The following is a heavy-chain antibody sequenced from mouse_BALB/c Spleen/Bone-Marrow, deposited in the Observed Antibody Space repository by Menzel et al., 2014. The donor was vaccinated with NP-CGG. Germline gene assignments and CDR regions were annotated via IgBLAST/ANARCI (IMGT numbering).Heavy chain of an antibody. CDR2: ISNGGGNT. D-gene: IGHD4-1*01. J-gene: IGHJ2*01. Sequence: EVQLVESGGGLVQPGGSLKLSCAASGFTFSSYTMSWVRLTPEKRLEWVAYISNGGGNTYYADPVKGRFTLSRDNAKNTLYLQMSSVKSEDTALDYCARRDGTYDFDYWGQGTTLAVSS. CDR3: ARRDGTYDFDY. CDR1: GFTFSSYT. V-gene: IGHV5-12-2*01.